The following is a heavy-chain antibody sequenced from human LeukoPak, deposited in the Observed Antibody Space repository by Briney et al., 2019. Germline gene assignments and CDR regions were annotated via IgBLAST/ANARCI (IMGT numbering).Heavy chain of an antibody. CDR2: IYYSGST. CDR1: GGSISSSSYY. Sequence: PSETLSLTCTVSGGSISSSSYYWGWIRQPPGKGLEWIGSIYYSGSTYYNPSLKSRVTISVDTSKNQFSLKLSSVTAADTAVYYCARDSTPSSHQQQRFDYWGQGTLVTVSS. CDR3: ARDSTPSSHQQQRFDY. D-gene: IGHD6-13*01. J-gene: IGHJ4*02. V-gene: IGHV4-39*07.